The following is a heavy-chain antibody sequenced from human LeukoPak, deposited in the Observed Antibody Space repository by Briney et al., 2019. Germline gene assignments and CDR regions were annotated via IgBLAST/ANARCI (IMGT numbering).Heavy chain of an antibody. V-gene: IGHV4-39*01. Sequence: PSETLSLTCTVSGGSISSSSYYWGWIRQPPGKGLEWIVSIYYSGSTYYNPSLKSRVTISVDTTKNQFSLELSSVTAADTAVYYCARQYAFWSGPSWFDPWGQGTLVTVSS. J-gene: IGHJ5*02. CDR2: IYYSGST. D-gene: IGHD3-3*01. CDR3: ARQYAFWSGPSWFDP. CDR1: GGSISSSSYY.